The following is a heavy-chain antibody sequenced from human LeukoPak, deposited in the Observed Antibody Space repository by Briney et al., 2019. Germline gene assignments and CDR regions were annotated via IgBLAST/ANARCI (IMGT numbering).Heavy chain of an antibody. D-gene: IGHD1-26*01. CDR3: ARVGPRGDWFDY. CDR2: INSGGSAV. Sequence: GGSLRLSCAASGFTFSTYNMLWVRQTPGKGLEWLFYINSGGSAVHYADSVKDRFTFSRDNAKDSLYLQLNSLRVEDTGIYYCARVGPRGDWFDYWGQGTRVTVSS. V-gene: IGHV3-48*01. J-gene: IGHJ5*01. CDR1: GFTFSTYN.